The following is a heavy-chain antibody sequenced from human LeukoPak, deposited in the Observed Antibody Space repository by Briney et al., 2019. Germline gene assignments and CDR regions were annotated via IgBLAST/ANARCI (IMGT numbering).Heavy chain of an antibody. D-gene: IGHD4-17*01. Sequence: SETLSLTCTVSGGSISSYYWSWIRQPPGKGLEWIGYIYYSGGTNYNPSLKSRVTISVDTSKNQFSLKLSSVTAADTAVYYCARGRPYGDYFDYWGHGTLVTVSS. CDR2: IYYSGGT. J-gene: IGHJ4*01. CDR3: ARGRPYGDYFDY. V-gene: IGHV4-59*08. CDR1: GGSISSYY.